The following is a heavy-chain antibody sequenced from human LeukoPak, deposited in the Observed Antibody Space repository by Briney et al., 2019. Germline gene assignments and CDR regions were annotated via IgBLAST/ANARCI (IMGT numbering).Heavy chain of an antibody. J-gene: IGHJ4*02. V-gene: IGHV4-39*01. D-gene: IGHD3-22*01. CDR1: GGSISSSSYY. CDR2: IYYSGST. CDR3: ASFNYYDSSGYYYDY. Sequence: PSETLSLTCTVSGGSISSSSYYWGWIRQPPGKGLEWIGSIYYSGSTYYNPSLKSRVTISVDTSKNPFSLKLSSVTAADTAVYYCASFNYYDSSGYYYDYWGQGTLVTVSS.